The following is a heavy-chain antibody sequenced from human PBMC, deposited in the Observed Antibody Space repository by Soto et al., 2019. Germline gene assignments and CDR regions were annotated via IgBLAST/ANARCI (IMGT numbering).Heavy chain of an antibody. CDR1: GFTFSSYA. V-gene: IGHV3-23*01. CDR3: AKDRKEGSGWYDYYYGMDV. D-gene: IGHD6-19*01. CDR2: ISGSGGST. J-gene: IGHJ6*02. Sequence: PVGSLRLSCAASGFTFSSYAMSWVRQAPGKGLEWVSAISGSGGSTYYADSVKGRFTISRDNSKNTLYLQMNSLRAEDTAVYYCAKDRKEGSGWYDYYYGMDVWGQGTTVTVSS.